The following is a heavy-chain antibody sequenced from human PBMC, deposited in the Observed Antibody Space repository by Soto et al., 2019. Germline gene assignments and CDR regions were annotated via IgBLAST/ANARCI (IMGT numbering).Heavy chain of an antibody. CDR3: ARDTITALVAFDY. CDR1: GYTFTSYA. V-gene: IGHV1-3*01. Sequence: QVQLVQSGAEVKKPGASVKVSCKASGYTFTSYAMHWVRQAPGQRLEWMGWINAGNGNTKYSQKFQGRVTITRDTXASTAYMELSSLRSEDTAVYYCARDTITALVAFDYWGQGTLVTVSS. D-gene: IGHD5-18*01. J-gene: IGHJ4*02. CDR2: INAGNGNT.